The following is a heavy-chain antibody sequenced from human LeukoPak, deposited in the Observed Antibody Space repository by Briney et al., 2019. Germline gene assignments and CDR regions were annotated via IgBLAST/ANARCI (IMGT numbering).Heavy chain of an antibody. CDR1: GGSITSYF. V-gene: IGHV4-59*01. CDR3: AREREYYYDSSGYYSDAFDI. J-gene: IGHJ3*02. D-gene: IGHD3-22*01. Sequence: SETLSLTCAVSGGSITSYFWSGIRQPPGKGLEWIGYFYDSGSTKYNPSLKSRVTISVDTSKNQFSLRLNSVTAADTAVYYCAREREYYYDSSGYYSDAFDIWGQGTMVTVSS. CDR2: FYDSGST.